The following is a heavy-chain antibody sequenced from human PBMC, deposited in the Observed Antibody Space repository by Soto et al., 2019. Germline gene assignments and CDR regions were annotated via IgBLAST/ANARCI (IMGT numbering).Heavy chain of an antibody. J-gene: IGHJ6*02. CDR2: IIPIFGTA. V-gene: IGHV1-69*06. CDR1: GGTFSSYA. Sequence: SVKVSCKASGGTFSSYAISWVRQAPGQGLEWMGGIIPIFGTANYAQKFQGRVTITADKSTSTAYMELSSLRSEDTAVYYCARREEQWLDYYYGMDVWGQGPTVTVSS. D-gene: IGHD6-19*01. CDR3: ARREEQWLDYYYGMDV.